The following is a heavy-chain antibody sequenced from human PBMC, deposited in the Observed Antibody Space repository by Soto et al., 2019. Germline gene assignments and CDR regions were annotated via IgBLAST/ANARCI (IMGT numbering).Heavy chain of an antibody. J-gene: IGHJ4*02. CDR2: ISGSGGST. V-gene: IGHV3-23*01. CDR1: GFIFSNYG. D-gene: IGHD3-16*01. CDR3: ARLGGLRVATIDS. Sequence: GGSLRLSCAGSGFIFSNYGLSWVRQAPGKGLEWVSGISGSGGSTDYADSVKGRFTISRDNSKNTLYLQMNSLTAEDTAVYYCARLGGLRVATIDSWGQGTLVTVSS.